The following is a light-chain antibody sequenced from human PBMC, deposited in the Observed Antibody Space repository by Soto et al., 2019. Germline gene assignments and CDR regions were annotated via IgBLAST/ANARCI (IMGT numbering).Light chain of an antibody. CDR2: DAS. V-gene: IGKV3-11*01. CDR1: QSVSSY. J-gene: IGKJ1*01. CDR3: QQRSNSWT. Sequence: EIVLTQSPATLSSSPGERATLSCRASQSVSSYLAWYQQKPGQAPRLLIYDASNRATGIPARFSGSGSGTDFTLTISSLEPEDFAVYYCQQRSNSWTFGQGTKV.